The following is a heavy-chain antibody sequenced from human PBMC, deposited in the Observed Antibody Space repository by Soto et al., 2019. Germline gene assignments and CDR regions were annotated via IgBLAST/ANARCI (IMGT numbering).Heavy chain of an antibody. CDR3: AKGRGSESARY. CDR1: GFTFSNYA. J-gene: IGHJ4*02. CDR2: ISESGDRT. Sequence: EMQLLESGGGLVQPGGSLRLSCATSGFTFSNYAMNWVRQAPGKGLEWVSGISESGDRTYYADSLKGRFTISRDNSKNSLSLQMNSLRADDTATYYCAKGRGSESARYWGQGTLVTVSS. V-gene: IGHV3-23*01. D-gene: IGHD3-10*01.